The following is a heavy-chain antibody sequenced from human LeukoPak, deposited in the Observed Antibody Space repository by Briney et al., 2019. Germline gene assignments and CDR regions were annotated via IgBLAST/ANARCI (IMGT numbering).Heavy chain of an antibody. V-gene: IGHV3-21*01. J-gene: IGHJ4*02. CDR3: ARDHGPGYSYGYSY. D-gene: IGHD5-18*01. CDR2: ISSSSSYI. CDR1: GFTFSSYS. Sequence: GGSLRLSCAASGFTFSSYSMNWVRQAPGKGLEWVSSISSSSSYIYYADPVKGRFTISRDNAKNSLYLQMNSLRAEDTAVYYCARDHGPGYSYGYSYWGQGTLVTVSS.